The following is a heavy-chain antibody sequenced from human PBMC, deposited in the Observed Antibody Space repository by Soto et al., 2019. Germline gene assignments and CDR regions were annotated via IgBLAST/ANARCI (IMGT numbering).Heavy chain of an antibody. V-gene: IGHV1-69*13. D-gene: IGHD6-13*01. CDR1: GGTFSSYA. J-gene: IGHJ3*02. CDR2: IIPIFGTA. CDR3: ARYRSRWYGGAFDI. Sequence: SVKVSCKASGGTFSSYAISWVRQAPGQGLEWMGGIIPIFGTANYAQKFQGRVTITADESTSTAYMELSSLRSEDTAVYYCARYRSRWYGGAFDIWGQGTMVTVSS.